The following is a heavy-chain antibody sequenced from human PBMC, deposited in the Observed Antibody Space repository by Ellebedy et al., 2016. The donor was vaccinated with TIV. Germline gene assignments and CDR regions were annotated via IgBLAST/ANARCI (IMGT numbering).Heavy chain of an antibody. CDR2: MNPNSGNT. CDR1: GYTFTSYD. V-gene: IGHV1-8*01. Sequence: ASVKVSCKASGYTFTSYDINWVRQATGQGLEWMGWMNPNSGNTGYAQKFQGRVTMTRNTSISTAYMELSSLSSEDTAVYYCARGGYGWDYNWFDPWGQGTLVTVSP. CDR3: ARGGYGWDYNWFDP. D-gene: IGHD5-18*01. J-gene: IGHJ5*02.